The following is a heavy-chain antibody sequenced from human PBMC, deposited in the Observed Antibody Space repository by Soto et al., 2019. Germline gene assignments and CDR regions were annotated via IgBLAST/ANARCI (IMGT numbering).Heavy chain of an antibody. D-gene: IGHD6-19*01. J-gene: IGHJ6*02. V-gene: IGHV1-69*13. CDR2: IIPIFGTA. Sequence: GASVKVSCKASGGTFSSYAISWVRQAPGQGLEWMGGIIPIFGTANYAQKFQGRVTITADESTSTAYMELSSLRSEDTAVYYCARDYWSSLYSSGRNGNYYYGMDAWGQGTTVTVSS. CDR3: ARDYWSSLYSSGRNGNYYYGMDA. CDR1: GGTFSSYA.